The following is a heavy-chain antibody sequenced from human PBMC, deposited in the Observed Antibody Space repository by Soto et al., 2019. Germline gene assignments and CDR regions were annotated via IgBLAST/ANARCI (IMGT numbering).Heavy chain of an antibody. V-gene: IGHV3-7*01. Sequence: ESGGVLVQPGGSLRLSCAASGFTFSSYWMTWVRQAPGEGLEWVAKIHKDGSAPYYVDSVKGRFIISSENAKDSLYLTMNNLRVEDTAVYYCARDVGFRRHDSWGQGTLVTVSP. CDR2: IHKDGSAP. J-gene: IGHJ5*01. CDR1: GFTFSSYW. D-gene: IGHD1-26*01. CDR3: ARDVGFRRHDS.